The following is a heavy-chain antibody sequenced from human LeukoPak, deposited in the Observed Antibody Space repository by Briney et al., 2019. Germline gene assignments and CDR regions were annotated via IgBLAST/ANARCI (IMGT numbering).Heavy chain of an antibody. J-gene: IGHJ5*02. Sequence: PGRSLRLSCAASGFTFSSYGMHWVRQAPGKGLEWVAFIRYDGSNKYYADSVKGRFTISRDNSKNTLYLQMNSLRAEDTAVYYCAKDREFDFWSGRPFDPWGQGTLVTVSS. CDR2: IRYDGSNK. D-gene: IGHD3-3*01. CDR3: AKDREFDFWSGRPFDP. CDR1: GFTFSSYG. V-gene: IGHV3-30*02.